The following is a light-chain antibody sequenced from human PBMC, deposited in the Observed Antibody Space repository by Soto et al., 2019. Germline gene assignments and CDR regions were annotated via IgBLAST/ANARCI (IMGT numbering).Light chain of an antibody. V-gene: IGKV3D-15*03. J-gene: IGKJ2*01. CDR3: QQYEYWPYI. Sequence: EIVMTQSPATLSVSPGEGVTLSCRASQSISTHLAWYQQKPGQAPRLLIYGASLRATAIPARFSGSGSGTEVTLAINNLQSEDFAIYYGQQYEYWPYIFGQGTKVEMK. CDR1: QSISTH. CDR2: GAS.